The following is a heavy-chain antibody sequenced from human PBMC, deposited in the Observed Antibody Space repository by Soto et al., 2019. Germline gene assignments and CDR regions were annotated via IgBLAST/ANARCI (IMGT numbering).Heavy chain of an antibody. V-gene: IGHV4-34*01. D-gene: IGHD6-6*01. CDR1: GGSFSGYY. J-gene: IGHJ6*02. Sequence: PSETLSLTCAVYGGSFSGYYWSWIRQPPGKGLEWIGEINHSGSTNYNPSLKSRVTISVDTSKNQFSLKLSSVTAADTAVYYCARRVLYSSSYYYYYYGMDVWGQGTTVTVS. CDR2: INHSGST. CDR3: ARRVLYSSSYYYYYYGMDV.